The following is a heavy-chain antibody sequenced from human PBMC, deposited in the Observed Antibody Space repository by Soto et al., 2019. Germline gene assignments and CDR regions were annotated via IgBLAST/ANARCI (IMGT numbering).Heavy chain of an antibody. CDR3: ARGDYAKAFDI. Sequence: QVQLQESGPGLVKPSDTLSLICAVSGYSISSINWLGWILQPPGKGLVWIGNIYYSGSAYYNPSLKSRVTMSVDTSKNQFSLKLTSVTDVDTAVYYCARGDYAKAFDIWGQGTTVTVSS. V-gene: IGHV4-28*03. CDR2: IYYSGSA. J-gene: IGHJ3*02. CDR1: GYSISSINW. D-gene: IGHD2-2*01.